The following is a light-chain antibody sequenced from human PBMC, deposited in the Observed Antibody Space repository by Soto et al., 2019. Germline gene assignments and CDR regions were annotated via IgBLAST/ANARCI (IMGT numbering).Light chain of an antibody. Sequence: QSVLTQPPSVSAAPGQRVTISCSGSSSNIGGNSVSWYQQLPGTAPKLLIYDDDKRPSGIPDRFSGSKSGTSATLGITGFQTGDEADYYCGSWDSRLSDYVFGHGTKLTV. V-gene: IGLV1-51*01. CDR2: DDD. CDR3: GSWDSRLSDYV. CDR1: SSNIGGNS. J-gene: IGLJ1*01.